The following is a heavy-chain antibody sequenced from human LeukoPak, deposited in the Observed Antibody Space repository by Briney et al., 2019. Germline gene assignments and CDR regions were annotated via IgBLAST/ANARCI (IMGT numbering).Heavy chain of an antibody. V-gene: IGHV1-8*01. CDR1: GYTFTSYD. CDR3: ARPILGYYYYGMDV. J-gene: IGHJ6*02. Sequence: ASVKVSCKASGYTFTSYDINWVRQATGQGLEWMGWMNPNSGNTGYAQKFRGRVTMTRNTSISTAYMELSSLGSEDTAVYYCARPILGYYYYGMDVWGQGTTVTVSS. D-gene: IGHD2-21*01. CDR2: MNPNSGNT.